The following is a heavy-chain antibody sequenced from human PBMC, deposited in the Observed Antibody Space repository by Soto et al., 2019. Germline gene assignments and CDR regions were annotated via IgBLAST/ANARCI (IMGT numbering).Heavy chain of an antibody. J-gene: IGHJ6*02. V-gene: IGHV5-10-1*01. CDR3: ARHDYYYYGMDV. CDR1: GYSFTSYW. CDR2: IDPSDSYT. Sequence: PGESLKIYCKGSGYSFTSYWISWVRQMPGKGLEWMGRIDPSDSYTNYSPSFQGHVTISADKSISTAYLQWSSLKASDTAMYYCARHDYYYYGMDVWGQGTTVTVSS.